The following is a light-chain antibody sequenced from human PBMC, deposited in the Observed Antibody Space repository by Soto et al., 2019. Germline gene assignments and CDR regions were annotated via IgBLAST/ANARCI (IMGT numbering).Light chain of an antibody. Sequence: EIVLTQSPGTLSLSPGERATLSCRASQSVSSSYLAWYQQKPGQAPRLLIYGASSRATGIPDRFSGSGSGTDFTLTISRLEPVDFAVYYCQQYSSSPITFGQGTRLEIK. J-gene: IGKJ5*01. CDR1: QSVSSSY. CDR2: GAS. V-gene: IGKV3-20*01. CDR3: QQYSSSPIT.